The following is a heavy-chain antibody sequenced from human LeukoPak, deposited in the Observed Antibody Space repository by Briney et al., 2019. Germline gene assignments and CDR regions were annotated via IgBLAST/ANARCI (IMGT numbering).Heavy chain of an antibody. J-gene: IGHJ5*02. V-gene: IGHV3-21*01. D-gene: IGHD3-22*01. CDR3: ARKAGGYDSSGYYSWFDP. CDR2: ISSSSSYI. Sequence: CGMNWVRQAPGKGLEWVSSISSSSSYIYYADSVKGRFTISRDNAKNSLYLQMNSLRAEDTAVYYCARKAGGYDSSGYYSWFDPWGQGTLVTVSS. CDR1: CG.